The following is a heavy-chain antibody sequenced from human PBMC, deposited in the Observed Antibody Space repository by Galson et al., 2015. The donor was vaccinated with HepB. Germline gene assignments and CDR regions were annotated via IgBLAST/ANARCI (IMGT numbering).Heavy chain of an antibody. CDR2: ISNGGTTT. D-gene: IGHD3-10*01. J-gene: IGHJ4*02. V-gene: IGHV3-23*01. CDR1: GFTFNEYA. CDR3: AKDRQWLGELLGVDY. Sequence: SLRLFCAASGFTFNEYALSWVRQAPGKGLEWVSGISNGGTTTYYEDSVKGRFTISRDNSKNTVFLQMNSLRDKDTAVYYCAKDRQWLGELLGVDYWGQGTRVTVPS.